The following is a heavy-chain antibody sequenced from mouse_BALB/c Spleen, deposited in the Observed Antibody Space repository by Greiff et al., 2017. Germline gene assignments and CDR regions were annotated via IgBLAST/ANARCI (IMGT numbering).Heavy chain of an antibody. J-gene: IGHJ2*01. D-gene: IGHD2-2*01. CDR2: IRLKSNNYAT. Sequence: EVQLVESGGGLVQPGGSMKLSCVASGFTFSNYWMNWVRQSPEKGLEWVAEIRLKSNNYATHYAESVKGRFTISRDDSKSSVYLQMNNLRAEDTGIYYCTKPYGYDGYYFDYWGQGTTLTVSS. CDR1: GFTFSNYW. V-gene: IGHV6-6*02. CDR3: TKPYGYDGYYFDY.